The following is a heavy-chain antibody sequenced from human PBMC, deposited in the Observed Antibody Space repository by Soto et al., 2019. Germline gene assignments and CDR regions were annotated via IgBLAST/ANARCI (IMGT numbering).Heavy chain of an antibody. J-gene: IGHJ4*02. CDR2: ISGSGGST. D-gene: IGHD3-16*01. CDR1: GFTFSSYA. CDR3: AKESDDYIWGSYIDY. Sequence: GGALRLSCAASGFTFSSYAMSWVRPAPGKGLEWVSAISGSGGSTYYADSVKGRFTISRDNSKNTLYLQMNSLRAEDTAVYYCAKESDDYIWGSYIDYWGQGTLVTVSS. V-gene: IGHV3-23*01.